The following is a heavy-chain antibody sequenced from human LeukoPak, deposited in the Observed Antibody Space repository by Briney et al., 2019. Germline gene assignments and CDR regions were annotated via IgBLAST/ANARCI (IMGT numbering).Heavy chain of an antibody. V-gene: IGHV3-13*01. Sequence: GRSLRLSCAASGFTFSTYDMHWVRHTTGKGLEWVSAIGAGGDTSYQDSAKGRFTIFRDNAKVYLQMNTLKLGDTTVYYCVREGTFASPEAGRWIDSFEICGEGTMVTVSS. D-gene: IGHD6-13*01. CDR1: GFTFSTYD. CDR2: IGAGGDT. CDR3: VREGTFASPEAGRWIDSFEI. J-gene: IGHJ3*02.